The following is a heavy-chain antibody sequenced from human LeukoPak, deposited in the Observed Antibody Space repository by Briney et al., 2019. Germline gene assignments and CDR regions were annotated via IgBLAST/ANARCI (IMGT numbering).Heavy chain of an antibody. CDR1: GYSFTSYW. CDR3: ARGPDFTVTTFYNWFDP. V-gene: IGHV5-51*01. CDR2: IYPDDSDT. Sequence: GESLKISCKGSGYSFTSYWIGWVRQMPGKGLEWVGIIYPDDSDTRYSPSFQDQVTISADKSISTAYMELSRLRSDDTAVYYCARGPDFTVTTFYNWFDPWGQGTLVTVSS. J-gene: IGHJ5*02. D-gene: IGHD4-17*01.